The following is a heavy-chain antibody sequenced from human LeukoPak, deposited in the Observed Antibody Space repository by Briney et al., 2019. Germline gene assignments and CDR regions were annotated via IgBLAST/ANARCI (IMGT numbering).Heavy chain of an antibody. V-gene: IGHV1-69*13. CDR1: GGTFSSYA. CDR3: ARPWEYSGSYYYYYGMDV. CDR2: IIPIFGTA. J-gene: IGHJ6*02. Sequence: SVKVSCKASGGTFSSYAISWVRQAPGQGLERMGGIIPIFGTANYAQKFQGRATITADESTSTAYMELSSLRSEDTAVYYCARPWEYSGSYYYYYGMDVWGQGTTVTVSS. D-gene: IGHD1-26*01.